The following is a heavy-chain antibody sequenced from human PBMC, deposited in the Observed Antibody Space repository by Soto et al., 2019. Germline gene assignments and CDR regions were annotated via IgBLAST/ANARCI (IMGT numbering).Heavy chain of an antibody. CDR2: INPYNGNT. CDR3: ARVSYPALQGALDI. D-gene: IGHD6-25*01. J-gene: IGHJ3*02. Sequence: QGHLEQSGGEVKKPGASVQVSCRALDYTFITYGLSWVRQAPGQGLEWMGLINPYNGNTVYAQKFQGRVTMTRDTSTDTASMELRSLRFNATAAYYCARVSYPALQGALDICGHGTKVPVSS. CDR1: DYTFITYG. V-gene: IGHV1-18*04.